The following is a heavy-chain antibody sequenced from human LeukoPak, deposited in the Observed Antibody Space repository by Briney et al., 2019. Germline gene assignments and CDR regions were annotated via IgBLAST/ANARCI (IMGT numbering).Heavy chain of an antibody. J-gene: IGHJ4*02. V-gene: IGHV3-33*06. CDR2: IWNDGSDK. CDR1: QFTFSHYG. CDR3: AKDAQRGFDYSNSLQY. D-gene: IGHD4-11*01. Sequence: GSLRLSCAASQFTFSHYGMHWVRQAPGKGLQWVAVIWNDGSDKYYSDSVKGRFTVSRDNSNNMVYLQMNSLRADDSGVYYCAKDAQRGFDYSNSLQYWGRGTLVTVSS.